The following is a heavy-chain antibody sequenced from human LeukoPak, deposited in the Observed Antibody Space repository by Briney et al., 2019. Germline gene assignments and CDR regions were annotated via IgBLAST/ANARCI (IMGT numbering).Heavy chain of an antibody. CDR2: ISTSSSYI. J-gene: IGHJ6*03. V-gene: IGHV3-21*01. CDR1: GFTFSSYG. Sequence: GGTLRLSCAASGFTFSSYGMSGVRQAPGKGLEWVSSISTSSSYIYYADSVKGRFTISRDNGKNSLYLQMNSLRAEDTALYYCARDLFDYMDVWGKGTTVTVSS. CDR3: ARDLFDYMDV. D-gene: IGHD2-21*01.